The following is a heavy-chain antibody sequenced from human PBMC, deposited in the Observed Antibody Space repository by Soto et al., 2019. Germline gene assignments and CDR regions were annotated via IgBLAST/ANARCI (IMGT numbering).Heavy chain of an antibody. CDR2: IYYRGNT. CDR1: GGSISSSSYY. J-gene: IGHJ4*02. D-gene: IGHD2-15*01. V-gene: IGHV4-39*02. CDR3: AREGGGYCSGGSCQVDY. Sequence: QLQLQESGPGLVKPSETLSLTCTVSGGSISSSSYYWGWIRQPPGKGLEWIGSIYYRGNTYYNPCLTRRVTMSVDTSKNQFSLKLSSVTAADTAVYYYAREGGGYCSGGSCQVDYWGQGTRVTVSS.